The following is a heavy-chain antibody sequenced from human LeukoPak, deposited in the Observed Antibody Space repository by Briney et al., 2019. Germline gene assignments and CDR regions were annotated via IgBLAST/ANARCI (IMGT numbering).Heavy chain of an antibody. CDR2: ISYDGSNK. V-gene: IGHV3-30-3*01. J-gene: IGHJ4*02. D-gene: IGHD3-10*01. CDR1: GFTFSSYA. CDR3: ARTGDYGSGSYYADDYFDY. Sequence: PGGSLRLSCAASGFTFSSYAMHWVRQAPGKGLEWVAVISYDGSNKYYADSVKGRFTISRDNSKNTLYLQMNSLRAEDTAVYYCARTGDYGSGSYYADDYFDYWGQGTLVTVSS.